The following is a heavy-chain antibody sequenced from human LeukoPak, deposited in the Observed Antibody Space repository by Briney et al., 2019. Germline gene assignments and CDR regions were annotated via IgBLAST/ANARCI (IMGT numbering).Heavy chain of an antibody. J-gene: IGHJ4*02. V-gene: IGHV3-30*18. D-gene: IGHD1-26*01. CDR1: GFTFSSYG. Sequence: PGGSLRLSCAASGFTFSSYGMHWVRQAPGKGLEWVAVISYDGSNKYYADSVKGRFTISRDNSKNTLYLQMNSLRAEDTAVYYCANAVGADYWGQGTLVTVSS. CDR2: ISYDGSNK. CDR3: ANAVGADY.